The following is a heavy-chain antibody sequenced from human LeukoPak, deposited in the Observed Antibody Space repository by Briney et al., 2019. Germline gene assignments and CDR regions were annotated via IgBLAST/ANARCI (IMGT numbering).Heavy chain of an antibody. CDR1: GYTFTGYY. D-gene: IGHD1-1*01. CDR2: IIPIFGTA. CDR3: ARQKGVQLEPPGYFDY. Sequence: ASVKVSCKASGYTFTGYYMHWVRQAPGQGLEWMGGIIPIFGTANYAQKFQGRVTITTDESTSTAYMELSSLRSDDTAVYYCARQKGVQLEPPGYFDYWGQGTLVTVSS. V-gene: IGHV1-69*05. J-gene: IGHJ4*02.